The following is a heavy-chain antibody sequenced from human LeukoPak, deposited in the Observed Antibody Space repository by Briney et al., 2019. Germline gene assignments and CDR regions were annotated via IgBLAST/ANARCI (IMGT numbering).Heavy chain of an antibody. J-gene: IGHJ5*02. CDR1: GGSVSSGSYY. CDR3: AREDRSWGGFDP. D-gene: IGHD1-26*01. Sequence: PSETLSLTCTVSGGSVSSGSYYWSWIRQPPGKGLKWIGYIYYSGSTNYNPSLKGRVTISVDTSKNQFSLRLSSVTAADTAVYYCAREDRSWGGFDPWGQGTLVTVSS. CDR2: IYYSGST. V-gene: IGHV4-61*01.